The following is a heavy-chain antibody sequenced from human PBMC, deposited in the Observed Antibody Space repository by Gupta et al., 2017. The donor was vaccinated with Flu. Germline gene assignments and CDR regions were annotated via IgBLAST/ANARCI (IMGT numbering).Heavy chain of an antibody. Sequence: VQLVVSGRGLIPPAGPLTLSCNTSVVSSGDHDVSWNRQAAGKGLERISFISSSGVLYYSDSVKGRFTMSRENAKNSVYLQIDSLRAEDTPFYDCAISHWDSWGQGTLVTVSS. CDR3: AISHWDS. CDR2: ISSSGVL. V-gene: IGHV3-48*03. J-gene: IGHJ4*02. CDR1: VVSSGDHD.